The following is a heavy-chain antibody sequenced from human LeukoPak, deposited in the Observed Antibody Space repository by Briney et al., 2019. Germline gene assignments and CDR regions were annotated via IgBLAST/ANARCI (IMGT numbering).Heavy chain of an antibody. V-gene: IGHV1-69*13. Sequence: ASVKVSCKASGGTFSSYAISWVRQAPGQGLEWMGGIIPIFGTANYAQKFQGRVTITADESTSTAYMELSSLRSEDTAVYYCAIGTVTTFRGYYYYYMDVWGKGTTVTISS. D-gene: IGHD4-17*01. CDR3: AIGTVTTFRGYYYYYMDV. J-gene: IGHJ6*03. CDR2: IIPIFGTA. CDR1: GGTFSSYA.